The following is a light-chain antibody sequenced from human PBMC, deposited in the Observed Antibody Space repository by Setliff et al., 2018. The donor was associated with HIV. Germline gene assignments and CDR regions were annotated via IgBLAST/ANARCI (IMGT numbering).Light chain of an antibody. CDR3: CSYAGRTTLV. CDR1: SSDVGNYNL. Sequence: QSALTQPASVSGSPGQSITISCTGTSSDVGNYNLVSWYQQHPGKAPKLMIYEGSKRPSGISNRFSGSKSVNTASLTISGLQSEDEADYYCCSYAGRTTLVFGGGTKVTV. CDR2: EGS. V-gene: IGLV2-23*01. J-gene: IGLJ3*02.